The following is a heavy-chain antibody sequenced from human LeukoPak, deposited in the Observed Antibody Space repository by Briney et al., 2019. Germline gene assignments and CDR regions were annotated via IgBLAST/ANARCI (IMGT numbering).Heavy chain of an antibody. CDR3: ASTPEYSSSASVDY. D-gene: IGHD6-6*01. J-gene: IGHJ4*02. V-gene: IGHV1-69*13. CDR1: GGTFSSYA. CDR2: IIPIFGTA. Sequence: ASVKVSCMASGGTFSSYAISWVRQAPGQGLEWMGGIIPIFGTANYAQKFQGRVTITADESTSTAYMELSSLRSEDTAVYYCASTPEYSSSASVDYWGQGTLVTVSS.